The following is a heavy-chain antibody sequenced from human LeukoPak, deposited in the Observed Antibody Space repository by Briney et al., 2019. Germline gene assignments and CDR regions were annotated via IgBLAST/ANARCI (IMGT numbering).Heavy chain of an antibody. D-gene: IGHD1-26*01. V-gene: IGHV3-21*01. CDR2: ITSSSSYI. CDR1: GFTFSSYE. CDR3: ARDPYSGGYWDYYYYYMDL. Sequence: GGSLRLSCAASGFTFSSYEMNWVRQAPGKGLEWVSSITSSSSYIYYADSVKGRFTISRDNAKNSLYLQMNSLRAEDTAVYYCARDPYSGGYWDYYYYYMDLWGQGTTVTISS. J-gene: IGHJ6*03.